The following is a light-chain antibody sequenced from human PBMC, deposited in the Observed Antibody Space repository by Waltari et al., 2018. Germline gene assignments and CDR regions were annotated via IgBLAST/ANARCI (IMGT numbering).Light chain of an antibody. Sequence: EIVMTQSPATLSVSPGERATLSCRASQSVSNNLAWYQQKPGQAPRLLIYDTSTRATGIPARFSGSGSGTEFTLTISSLQSEDFAVYYCQQYNNWPFTFGLGTKVDIK. J-gene: IGKJ3*01. CDR2: DTS. CDR1: QSVSNN. CDR3: QQYNNWPFT. V-gene: IGKV3-15*01.